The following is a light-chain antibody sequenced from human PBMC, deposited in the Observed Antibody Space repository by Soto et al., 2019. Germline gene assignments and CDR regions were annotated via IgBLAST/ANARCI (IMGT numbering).Light chain of an antibody. V-gene: IGLV1-40*01. CDR1: SSNIGAGYD. Sequence: QSVLTQPPSVSGAPGQRVTISCTGSSSNIGAGYDVHWYQQLPGTAPKLLVYGYNNRPSGVPDRFSVSKSGTSASLTITGLQTEDEADYYCQSYDSSLSAGVFGGGTQLTVL. CDR2: GYN. J-gene: IGLJ2*01. CDR3: QSYDSSLSAGV.